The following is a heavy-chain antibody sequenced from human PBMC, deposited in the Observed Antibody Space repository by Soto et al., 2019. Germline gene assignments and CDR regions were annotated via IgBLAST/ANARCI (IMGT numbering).Heavy chain of an antibody. D-gene: IGHD1-1*01. J-gene: IGHJ4*02. CDR3: ASRTIQLERRSGWYYFDY. V-gene: IGHV1-69*12. CDR1: GGTFSSYA. CDR2: IIPIFGTA. Sequence: QVQLVQSGAEVKKPGSSVKVSCKASGGTFSSYAISWVRQAPGQGLEWMGGIIPIFGTANYAQKFQGRVTITADESTSTAYMELSSLRSEDTAVYYCASRTIQLERRSGWYYFDYWGQGTLVTVSS.